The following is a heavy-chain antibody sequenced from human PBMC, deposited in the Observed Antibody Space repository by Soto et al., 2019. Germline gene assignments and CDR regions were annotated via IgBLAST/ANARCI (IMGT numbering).Heavy chain of an antibody. D-gene: IGHD2-21*02. CDR2: INHSGST. V-gene: IGHV4-34*01. CDR3: ARSRRGVTRD. J-gene: IGHJ4*02. Sequence: QVQLQQWGAGLLKPSETLSLTCAVYGGSFSGYYWSWIHQPPGKGLEWIGEINHSGSTNYNPSLKSRVTISVDTSKNQFSLKLSSVTAADTAVYYCARSRRGVTRDWGQGTLVTVSS. CDR1: GGSFSGYY.